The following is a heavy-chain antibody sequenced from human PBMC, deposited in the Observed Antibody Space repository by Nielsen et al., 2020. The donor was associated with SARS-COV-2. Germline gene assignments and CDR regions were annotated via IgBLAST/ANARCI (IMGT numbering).Heavy chain of an antibody. CDR2: ISSSSSYI. D-gene: IGHD3-9*01. V-gene: IGHV3-21*01. Sequence: VRQAPGKGLEWVSSISSSSSYIYYADSVKGRFTISRDNAKNSLYLQMNSLRAEDTAVYYCVRDHDWSFDYWGQGTLVTVSS. CDR3: VRDHDWSFDY. J-gene: IGHJ4*02.